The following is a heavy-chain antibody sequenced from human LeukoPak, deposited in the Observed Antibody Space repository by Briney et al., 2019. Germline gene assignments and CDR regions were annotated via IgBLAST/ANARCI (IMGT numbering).Heavy chain of an antibody. CDR3: ARRGYCSGGSCYYFDY. V-gene: IGHV4-39*01. Sequence: PSETLSLTCTVSGGSISSSSYYWGWIRQPPGKRLEWIGSIYYSGSTYYNPSLKSRVTISVDTSKNQFSLKLSSVTAADTAVYYCARRGYCSGGSCYYFDYWGQGTLVTVSS. D-gene: IGHD2-15*01. J-gene: IGHJ4*02. CDR1: GGSISSSSYY. CDR2: IYYSGST.